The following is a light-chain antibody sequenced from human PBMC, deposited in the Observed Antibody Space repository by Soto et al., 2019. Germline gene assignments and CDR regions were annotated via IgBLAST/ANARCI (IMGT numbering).Light chain of an antibody. CDR2: TTS. CDR3: QQANSFPLT. V-gene: IGKV1D-12*01. J-gene: IGKJ4*01. Sequence: DIQMTRSPSSVSASVGDRVTITCRASQGINNWLAWYQQKPGEPPKLLIYTTSNLQSGVPSRFSGSGSGTDFTLTISSLQPEDFATYYCQQANSFPLTFGGGTKVEIK. CDR1: QGINNW.